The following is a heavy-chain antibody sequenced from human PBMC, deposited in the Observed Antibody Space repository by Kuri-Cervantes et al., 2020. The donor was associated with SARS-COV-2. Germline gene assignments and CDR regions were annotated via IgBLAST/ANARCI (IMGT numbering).Heavy chain of an antibody. V-gene: IGHV3-69-1*01. D-gene: IGHD1-26*01. CDR3: ARVKTSGSYYGGYDAFDI. J-gene: IGHJ3*02. CDR1: GFTFSDYY. Sequence: GGSLRLSCAASGFTFSDYYMNWVRQAPGKGLEWLSCISSSSTIYYADSVKGRFTISRDNAKNSLYLQMNSLRAEDTAVYYCARVKTSGSYYGGYDAFDIWAKGQWSPSPQ. CDR2: ISSSSTI.